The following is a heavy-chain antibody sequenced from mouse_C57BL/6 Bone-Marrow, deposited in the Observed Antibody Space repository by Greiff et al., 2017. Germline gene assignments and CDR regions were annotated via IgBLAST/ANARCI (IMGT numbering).Heavy chain of an antibody. CDR2: INPYNGGT. D-gene: IGHD1-1*01. CDR3: APYYGSSRYYYAMDY. J-gene: IGHJ4*01. CDR1: GYTFTDYY. V-gene: IGHV1-19*01. Sequence: EVQLQQSGPVLVKPGASVKMSCKASGYTFTDYYMNWVKQSHGKSLEWIGVINPYNGGTSYNQKFKGKATLTVDKSSNTAYMELNSLTSEDSAVYYCAPYYGSSRYYYAMDYWGQGTSVTVSS.